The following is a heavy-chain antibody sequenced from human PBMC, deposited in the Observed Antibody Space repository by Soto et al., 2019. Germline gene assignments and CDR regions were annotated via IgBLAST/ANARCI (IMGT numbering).Heavy chain of an antibody. D-gene: IGHD3-22*01. Sequence: QVQLQESGPGLVKPSQTLSLTCTVSGGSISSGDYYWSWIRQPPGKGLEWIGYIYYSGSTYYNPSLKSRVTISVDTSKNRFSLKLSSVTAADTAVYYCAREGTYYYDSSANGWFDPWGQGTLVTVSS. J-gene: IGHJ5*02. CDR1: GGSISSGDYY. CDR2: IYYSGST. CDR3: AREGTYYYDSSANGWFDP. V-gene: IGHV4-30-4*01.